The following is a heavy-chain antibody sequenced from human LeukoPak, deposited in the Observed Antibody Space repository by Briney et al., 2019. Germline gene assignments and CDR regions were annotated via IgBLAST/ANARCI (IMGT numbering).Heavy chain of an antibody. J-gene: IGHJ4*02. Sequence: SETLSLTCTVSGGSISSYYWNWIRQPPGKGLEWIGYIYYSGTTNYNPSLKSRVTISVDTSKSQFSLKLSPVTAADTAVYYCARGVYIAAAQYGYWGQGTLVTVSS. V-gene: IGHV4-59*01. D-gene: IGHD6-13*01. CDR2: IYYSGTT. CDR3: ARGVYIAAAQYGY. CDR1: GGSISSYY.